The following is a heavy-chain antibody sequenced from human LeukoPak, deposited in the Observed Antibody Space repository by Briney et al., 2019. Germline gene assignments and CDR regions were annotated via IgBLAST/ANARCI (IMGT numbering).Heavy chain of an antibody. CDR1: GGTFSRYA. D-gene: IGHD1-1*01. J-gene: IGHJ6*03. V-gene: IGHV1-69*05. CDR3: ARDSSSNIGKLDYYYMGV. Sequence: SVKVSCKAYGGTFSRYAISWVRQAPGQGLEWMGGIIPIFGTANYAQKFQGRVTITTDESTSTAYMELSSLRSEDTAVYYCARDSSSNIGKLDYYYMGVWGKGTTVTVSS. CDR2: IIPIFGTA.